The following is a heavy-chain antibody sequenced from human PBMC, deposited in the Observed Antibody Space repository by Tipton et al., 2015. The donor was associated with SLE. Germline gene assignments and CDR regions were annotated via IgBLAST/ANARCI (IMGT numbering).Heavy chain of an antibody. CDR2: INHSGSS. D-gene: IGHD5-24*01. V-gene: IGHV4-34*01. Sequence: TLSLTCAVYGGSLSGYYWNWIRQPPGKGLEWIGEINHSGSSNYNPSLKSRVTISVDTSKNQFSLKLTSVTAADTAVYYCAIGRDGYNVDFWGQGTLVTVSS. J-gene: IGHJ4*02. CDR3: AIGRDGYNVDF. CDR1: GGSLSGYY.